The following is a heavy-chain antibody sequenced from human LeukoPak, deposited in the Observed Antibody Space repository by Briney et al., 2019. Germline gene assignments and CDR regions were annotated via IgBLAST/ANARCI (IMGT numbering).Heavy chain of an antibody. CDR2: IWYDGSNK. CDR1: GFTFSSYG. D-gene: IGHD4-23*01. CDR3: AKVRDDYGGNSWAFDY. V-gene: IGHV3-33*06. J-gene: IGHJ4*02. Sequence: GGSLRLSCAASGFTFSSYGMHWVRQAPGKGLERVAVIWYDGSNKYYTDSVKGRFTISRDNSKNTLYLQMNSLRAEDTAVYYCAKVRDDYGGNSWAFDYWGQGTLVTVSS.